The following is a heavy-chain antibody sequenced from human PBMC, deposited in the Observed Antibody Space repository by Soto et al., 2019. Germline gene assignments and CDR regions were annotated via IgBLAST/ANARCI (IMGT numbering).Heavy chain of an antibody. D-gene: IGHD4-4*01. V-gene: IGHV3-23*01. CDR1: GFTFSSYA. CDR2: ISGSGGST. Sequence: GGYLSLSCATSGFTFSSYAMSWVRQAPGKGLECVSSISGSGGSTYYADSVKGRFTISRDNSKNTLYLQMNSLRAEDTAVYYCASGTTVTTYETYYYYMDVWGKGTTVTVSS. CDR3: ASGTTVTTYETYYYYMDV. J-gene: IGHJ6*03.